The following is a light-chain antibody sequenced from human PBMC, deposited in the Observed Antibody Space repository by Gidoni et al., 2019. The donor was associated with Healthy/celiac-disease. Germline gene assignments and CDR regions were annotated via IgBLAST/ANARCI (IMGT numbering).Light chain of an antibody. J-gene: IGKJ4*01. CDR1: QGISSY. CDR3: QQYYSYPPLT. CDR2: AAS. Sequence: AIRMTQSPSSFSSSTGDRVTITCRASQGISSYLAWYQQKPGKALKLLIYAASTLQIGVPSRFSGSGSGTDFTLTISCLQSEDFATYYCQQYYSYPPLTFGGGTKVEIK. V-gene: IGKV1-8*01.